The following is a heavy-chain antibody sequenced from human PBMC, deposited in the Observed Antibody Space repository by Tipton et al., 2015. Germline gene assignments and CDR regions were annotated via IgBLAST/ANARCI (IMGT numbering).Heavy chain of an antibody. D-gene: IGHD1-1*01. J-gene: IGHJ4*02. V-gene: IGHV3-23*01. CDR2: ISSSGGTT. CDR3: AKNWNPDY. CDR1: GFTFSSSA. Sequence: SLRLSCAASGFTFSSSAMTWVRQSPGKGLEWVSTISSSGGTTYYADSVKGRFSISRDNSRSTLYLQMNSLRADDTALYYCAKNWNPDYWGQGTLVTVSS.